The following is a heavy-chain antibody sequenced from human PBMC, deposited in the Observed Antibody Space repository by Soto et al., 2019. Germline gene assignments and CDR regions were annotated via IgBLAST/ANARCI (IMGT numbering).Heavy chain of an antibody. V-gene: IGHV3-53*01. J-gene: IGHJ6*02. CDR2: IYSGGST. D-gene: IGHD2-2*02. CDR3: ARLYTDDYFSYYGMDV. CDR1: GFTVSSNY. Sequence: PGGCLRLSCAASGFTVSSNYMSWVRQAPGKGLEWVSVIYSGGSTYYADSVKGRFTISRDNSKNTLYLQMNSLRAEDTAVYYCARLYTDDYFSYYGMDVWGQGTTVTVSS.